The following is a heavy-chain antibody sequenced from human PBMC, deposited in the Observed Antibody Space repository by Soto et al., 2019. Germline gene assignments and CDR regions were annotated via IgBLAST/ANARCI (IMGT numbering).Heavy chain of an antibody. Sequence: SETLSLTCTVSGGSISSGGYYWSWIRQHPGKGLEWIGYIYYSGSTYYNPSLKSRVTISVDTSKNQFSLKLSSVTAADTAVYYCARRIAARPRYYYYYGMDVWGQGTTVPVS. V-gene: IGHV4-31*03. CDR1: GGSISSGGYY. J-gene: IGHJ6*02. CDR3: ARRIAARPRYYYYYGMDV. CDR2: IYYSGST. D-gene: IGHD6-6*01.